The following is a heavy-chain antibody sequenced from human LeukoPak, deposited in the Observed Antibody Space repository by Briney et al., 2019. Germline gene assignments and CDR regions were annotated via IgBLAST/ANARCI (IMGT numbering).Heavy chain of an antibody. J-gene: IGHJ4*02. CDR3: ARGRYYYYGSGSYDY. V-gene: IGHV4-34*01. D-gene: IGHD3-10*01. CDR2: INHSGST. Sequence: SETLSLTCAVYGGSFSGYYWSWIRQPPGKGLEWIGEINHSGSTNYNPSLKSRVTISVDTSKNQFSLKLSSVTAADTAVYYCARGRYYYYGSGSYDYWGQGILVTVSS. CDR1: GGSFSGYY.